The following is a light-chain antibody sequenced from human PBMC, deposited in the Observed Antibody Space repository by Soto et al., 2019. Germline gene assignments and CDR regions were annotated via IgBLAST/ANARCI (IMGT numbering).Light chain of an antibody. CDR2: GAS. CDR1: QSVTSK. J-gene: IGKJ4*01. V-gene: IGKV3-15*01. Sequence: EIVMTQSPATLSVSPGERATLSCRASQSVTSKLAWYQQKPGQAPRLLVYGASTRATGIPARFSGSGSGTEFTLTISSLQSEDFAVYYCQQYNDWPLTCGGGTKLEIK. CDR3: QQYNDWPLT.